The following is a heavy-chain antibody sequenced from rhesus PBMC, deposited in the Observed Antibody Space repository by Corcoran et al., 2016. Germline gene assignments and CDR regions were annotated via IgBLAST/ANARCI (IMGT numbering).Heavy chain of an antibody. V-gene: IGHV2-174*01. CDR2: IYWDDDK. CDR3: ARVGHCSGGVCYADY. D-gene: IGHD2-8*01. CDR1: GYSLTISGMG. J-gene: IGHJ4*01. Sequence: QFTFKESGPALVKPTHTLKRTGIFSGYSLTISGMGVGRIRQPTGKALEWLALIYWDDDKSYSTSLKSRLTISKDTSKNQVVLTLTNIDSVDTATYYCARVGHCSGGVCYADYWGQGVLVTVSS.